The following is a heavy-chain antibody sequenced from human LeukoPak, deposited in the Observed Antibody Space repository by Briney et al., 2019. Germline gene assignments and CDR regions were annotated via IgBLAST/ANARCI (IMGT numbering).Heavy chain of an antibody. CDR3: ARHSYGTFDY. D-gene: IGHD5-18*01. CDR2: IYYSGNT. CDR1: GDSINTKNYY. Sequence: PSETLSLTCTVSGDSINTKNYYWGWIRQPPGKGLEWIGSIYYSGNTYYNPSLKSRVTLSIDTSKNKFSLRLSSVTAADTAVYHCARHSYGTFDYWGQGTLVTVSS. J-gene: IGHJ4*02. V-gene: IGHV4-39*01.